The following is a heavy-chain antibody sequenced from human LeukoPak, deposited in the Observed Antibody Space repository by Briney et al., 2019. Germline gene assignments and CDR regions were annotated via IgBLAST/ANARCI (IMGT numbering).Heavy chain of an antibody. CDR1: GGTFSSYA. CDR2: IIPIFGTA. CDR3: ASGPYSSSWYNWFDP. D-gene: IGHD6-13*01. J-gene: IGHJ5*02. V-gene: IGHV1-69*05. Sequence: GASVKVSCKASGGTFSSYAISWVRQAPGQGLEWMGGIIPIFGTANYAQKFQGRVTITTDEPTSTAYMELSSLRSEDTAVYYCASGPYSSSWYNWFDPWGQGTLVTVSS.